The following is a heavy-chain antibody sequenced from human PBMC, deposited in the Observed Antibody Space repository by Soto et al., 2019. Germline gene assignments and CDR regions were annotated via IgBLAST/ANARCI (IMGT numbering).Heavy chain of an antibody. D-gene: IGHD3-22*01. V-gene: IGHV4-31*03. CDR3: ARHLYSGESSGYYGY. CDR1: GGSISSGGYY. Sequence: PSETLSLTCTVSGGSISSGGYYWSWIRQHPGKGLEWIGHIHYSGNTYYNPSLKSRVTISVDTSKNHLSLKVSSVTAADTAVYYCARHLYSGESSGYYGYWGQGALVTVSS. J-gene: IGHJ4*02. CDR2: IHYSGNT.